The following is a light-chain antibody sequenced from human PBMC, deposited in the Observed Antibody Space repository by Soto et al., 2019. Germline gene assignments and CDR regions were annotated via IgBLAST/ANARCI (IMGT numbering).Light chain of an antibody. J-gene: IGKJ1*01. CDR1: QDIRTE. V-gene: IGKV1-6*01. CDR3: LQDFKYPRT. Sequence: AIQMTQSPSSLSASVGDRVTITCRASQDIRTELGWYQQKPGKAPRLLIYGTFSLQSGVPSRFSGSGSGTELTLTISSLQPDDFATYYCLQDFKYPRTFGQGTKVEVK. CDR2: GTF.